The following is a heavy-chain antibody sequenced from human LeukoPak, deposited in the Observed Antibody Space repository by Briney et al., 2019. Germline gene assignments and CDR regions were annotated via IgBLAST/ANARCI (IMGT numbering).Heavy chain of an antibody. D-gene: IGHD3-16*01. CDR1: GFTFSDYY. V-gene: IGHV3-11*01. J-gene: IGHJ3*02. Sequence: GGSLRLSCAASGFTFSDYYMSWIRQVPGKGLEWVSYISSSGSTIYYADSVKGRFTISRDNAKNSLYLQMNSLRAEDTAVYYCARDAGRKRWQRTLGGDDAFDIWGQGTMVTVSS. CDR2: ISSSGSTI. CDR3: ARDAGRKRWQRTLGGDDAFDI.